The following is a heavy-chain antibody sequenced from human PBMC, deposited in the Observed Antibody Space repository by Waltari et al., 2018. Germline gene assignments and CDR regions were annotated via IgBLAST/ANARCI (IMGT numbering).Heavy chain of an antibody. CDR3: ARDPRWGLTGYPNWFDP. V-gene: IGHV4-4*07. J-gene: IGHJ5*02. Sequence: QVQLQESGPGLVKPSETLSLPCTVSGGSISSYSWSWIRQPAGKGLEWIGRIYTSGSTNYNPSLKSRVTMSVDTSKNQFSLKLSSVTAADTAVYYCARDPRWGLTGYPNWFDPWGQGTLVTVSS. CDR2: IYTSGST. D-gene: IGHD3-9*01. CDR1: GGSISSYS.